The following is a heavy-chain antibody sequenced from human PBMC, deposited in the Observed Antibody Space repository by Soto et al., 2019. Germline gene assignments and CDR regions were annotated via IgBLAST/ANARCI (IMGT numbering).Heavy chain of an antibody. CDR2: IYPGDSDT. CDR3: ARQGSRYYENDAFDI. Sequence: GESLKISCKGSGYSFTSYWIGWVRQMPGKGLEWMGIIYPGDSDTRYGPSFQGQVTISADKSISTAYLQWSSLKASDTAMYYCARQGSRYYENDAFDIWGQGTMVTVSS. V-gene: IGHV5-51*01. CDR1: GYSFTSYW. D-gene: IGHD3-22*01. J-gene: IGHJ3*02.